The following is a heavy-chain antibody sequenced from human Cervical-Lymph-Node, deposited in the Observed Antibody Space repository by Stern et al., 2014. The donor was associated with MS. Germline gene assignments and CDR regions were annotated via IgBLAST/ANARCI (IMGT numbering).Heavy chain of an antibody. J-gene: IGHJ4*02. V-gene: IGHV3-33*01. CDR1: GFTFKTYG. CDR3: ARDLYENSYPSPFDS. Sequence: QVQLVQSGGGVVQPGRSLRLSCTGSGFTFKTYGMHWVRQAPGKGLEWVALIWYDAREQHYSDSVRGRFTVSRDNSRNTLYLQMNNLRADDTAVYYCARDLYENSYPSPFDSWGQGALVTVSP. CDR2: IWYDAREQ. D-gene: IGHD3-16*02.